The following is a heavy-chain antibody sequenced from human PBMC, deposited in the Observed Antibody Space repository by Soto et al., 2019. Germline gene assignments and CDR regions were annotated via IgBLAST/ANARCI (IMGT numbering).Heavy chain of an antibody. V-gene: IGHV4-31*03. CDR3: ARSGDIVATIGAFDI. Sequence: ASETLSLTCTVSGGSISSGGYYWSWIRQHPGKGLEWIGYIYYSGSTYYNPSLKSRVTISVDTSKNQFSLKLSSVTAADTAVYYCARSGDIVATIGAFDIWGQGTMVTVSS. CDR1: GGSISSGGYY. CDR2: IYYSGST. D-gene: IGHD5-12*01. J-gene: IGHJ3*02.